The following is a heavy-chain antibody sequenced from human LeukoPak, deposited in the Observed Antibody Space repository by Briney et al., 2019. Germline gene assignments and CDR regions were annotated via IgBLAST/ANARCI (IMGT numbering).Heavy chain of an antibody. CDR1: GGSFSGYY. CDR2: INHSGST. Sequence: SETLSLTCAVYGGSFSGYYWSWIRQPPGKGLEWVGEINHSGSTNYNPSLKSRVTISVDTSKNQFSLKLSSVTAADTAVYYCARGPKYYDILTGTRARGYWFDPWGQGTLVTVSS. V-gene: IGHV4-34*01. CDR3: ARGPKYYDILTGTRARGYWFDP. J-gene: IGHJ5*02. D-gene: IGHD3-9*01.